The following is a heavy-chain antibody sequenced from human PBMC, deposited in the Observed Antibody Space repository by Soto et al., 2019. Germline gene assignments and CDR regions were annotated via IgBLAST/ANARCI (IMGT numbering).Heavy chain of an antibody. V-gene: IGHV3-11*06. CDR1: GFTFSDYY. CDR2: ISSTSRHT. Sequence: QVHLVESGGGLVKPGGSLRLSCAASGFTFSDYYVTWIRLAPGKGLEWLSYISSTSRHTDYADSVKGQFTISRDNANNSLYLQMDSLRVDDTAVYFCARAASAAGSRYFDYWGQGALVTVSS. D-gene: IGHD6-13*01. CDR3: ARAASAAGSRYFDY. J-gene: IGHJ4*02.